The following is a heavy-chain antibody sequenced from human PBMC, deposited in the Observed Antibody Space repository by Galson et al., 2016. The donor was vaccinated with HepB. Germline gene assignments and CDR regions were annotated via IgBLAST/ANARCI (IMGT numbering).Heavy chain of an antibody. CDR2: SDPEDGET. V-gene: IGHV1-24*01. CDR1: GHTLTDLS. J-gene: IGHJ6*02. D-gene: IGHD5/OR15-5a*01. Sequence: SVKVSCKVSGHTLTDLSMHWVRQAPGKGLEWMGSSDPEDGETVYAQRFQGRVTLTEDTSTNTAYMELTSLRSEDTAVYYCATDLRFYDDGLDVWGQGTTVTVS. CDR3: ATDLRFYDDGLDV.